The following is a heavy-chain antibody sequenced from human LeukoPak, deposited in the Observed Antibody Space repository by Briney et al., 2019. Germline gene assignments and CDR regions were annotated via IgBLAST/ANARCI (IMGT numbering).Heavy chain of an antibody. CDR1: GLTFNSYG. J-gene: IGHJ4*02. Sequence: PGGSLRLSCAASGLTFNSYGMHWVRQAPGKGLEWVAVISYDGSNKYYADSVKGRFTISRDNSKNTLYLQMNSLRAEDTAVYYCAKEGLWYSSGWYSRYFDYWGQATLVTVSS. CDR3: AKEGLWYSSGWYSRYFDY. D-gene: IGHD6-19*01. V-gene: IGHV3-30*18. CDR2: ISYDGSNK.